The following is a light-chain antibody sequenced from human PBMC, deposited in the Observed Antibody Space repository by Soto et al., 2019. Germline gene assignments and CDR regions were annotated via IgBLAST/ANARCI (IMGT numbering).Light chain of an antibody. CDR3: KQYNSYS. CDR2: KAS. J-gene: IGKJ3*01. CDR1: QSISSW. Sequence: DIQMTQSPSTLSASVGDRVTITCRASQSISSWLAWYQQKPGKAPKLLIYKASSLESGVPSRFSGSGSGTEFTLTISSLQPDDFATYYCKQYNSYSFGPGTKVDIK. V-gene: IGKV1-5*03.